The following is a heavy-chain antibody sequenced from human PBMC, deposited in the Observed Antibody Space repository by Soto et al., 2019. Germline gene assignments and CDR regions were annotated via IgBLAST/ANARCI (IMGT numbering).Heavy chain of an antibody. Sequence: RSLTCSVSNGSISGFYWTWIRQPPEKILEWIGYIHYSGRTDYNPSLTSRATMSVDTSKNQFSLNLKSITAADTAVYYCVRVGVGIGNHFDSWGRGTLVTVSS. J-gene: IGHJ4*02. V-gene: IGHV4-59*12. CDR1: NGSISGFY. CDR2: IHYSGRT. D-gene: IGHD1-26*01. CDR3: VRVGVGIGNHFDS.